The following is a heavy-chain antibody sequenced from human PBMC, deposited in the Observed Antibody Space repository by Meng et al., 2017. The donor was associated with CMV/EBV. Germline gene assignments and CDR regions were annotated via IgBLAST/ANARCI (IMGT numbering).Heavy chain of an antibody. CDR1: GFTFSSYG. CDR2: IRYDGSNK. CDR3: AKDRSYYYYYGMDV. V-gene: IGHV3-30*02. D-gene: IGHD1-26*01. J-gene: IGHJ6*02. Sequence: LKISCAASGFTFSSYGMHWVRQAPGKGLEWVAFIRYDGSNKYYADSVKGRFTISRDNSKNTLYLQMNSLRAEDTAVYYCAKDRSYYYYYGMDVWGQGTTVTVSS.